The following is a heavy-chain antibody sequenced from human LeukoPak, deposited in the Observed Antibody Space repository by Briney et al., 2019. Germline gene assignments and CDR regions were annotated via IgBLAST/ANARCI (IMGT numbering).Heavy chain of an antibody. V-gene: IGHV4-59*01. Sequence: SETLSLTCTVSGDSINSYYWSWIRQPPGKGLEWIGYIYYSGSTNYNPSLKSRVTISVDTSKNQFSLKLSSVTAADTAVYYCARDHYYDSSGYTFRYWGQGTLVTVSS. CDR1: GDSINSYY. J-gene: IGHJ1*01. CDR2: IYYSGST. D-gene: IGHD3-22*01. CDR3: ARDHYYDSSGYTFRY.